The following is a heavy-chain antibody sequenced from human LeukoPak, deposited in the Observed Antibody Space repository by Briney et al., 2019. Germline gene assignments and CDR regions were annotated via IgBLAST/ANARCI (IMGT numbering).Heavy chain of an antibody. D-gene: IGHD3-3*01. V-gene: IGHV4-4*07. Sequence: SETLSLTCTVSGASISTYYWSWFRQPAGKGLEWIGRIYTSGSTNYNPSLKSRVTISVDTSKNQFSLKLSSVTAADTAVYYCARGDYDFWSGYYGDVWGKGTTVTVSS. CDR3: ARGDYDFWSGYYGDV. J-gene: IGHJ6*04. CDR1: GASISTYY. CDR2: IYTSGST.